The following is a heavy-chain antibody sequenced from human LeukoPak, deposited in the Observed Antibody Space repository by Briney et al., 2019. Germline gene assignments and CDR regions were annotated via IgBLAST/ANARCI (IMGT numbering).Heavy chain of an antibody. CDR2: VYYSGST. CDR3: ARIHRYCSGGACYVLDN. V-gene: IGHV4-59*02. Sequence: SETLSLTCVVSGGSVSGYYWGWIRQPPGRGLEWIGYVYYSGSTNYNPSFKSRITISVDTSRNQFSLQLSSVTAADTTVYYCARIHRYCSGGACYVLDNWGQGTLVAVSS. D-gene: IGHD2-15*01. J-gene: IGHJ4*02. CDR1: GGSVSGYY.